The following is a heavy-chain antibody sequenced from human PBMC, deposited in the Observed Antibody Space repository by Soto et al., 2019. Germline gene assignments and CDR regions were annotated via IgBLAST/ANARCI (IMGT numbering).Heavy chain of an antibody. J-gene: IGHJ4*02. Sequence: GGSLRLSCAASGFTFSSYAMSWVRQAPGKGLEWVSAISGSGGSTYYADTVKDRFNNSRDNSKNKLYLQMNNLRAEDTAVFYCAKETRLRYFDWLINYFDYWGQGTLVTVSS. CDR1: GFTFSSYA. CDR3: AKETRLRYFDWLINYFDY. V-gene: IGHV3-23*01. D-gene: IGHD3-9*01. CDR2: ISGSGGST.